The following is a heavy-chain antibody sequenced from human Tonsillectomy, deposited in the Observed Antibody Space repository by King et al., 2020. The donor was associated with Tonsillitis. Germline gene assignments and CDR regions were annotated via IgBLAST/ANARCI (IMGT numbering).Heavy chain of an antibody. J-gene: IGHJ4*02. CDR2: ISYDGSNK. D-gene: IGHD2-15*01. V-gene: IGHV3-30*18. Sequence: VQLVESGGGVVQPGRSLRLSCAASGFTFSSYGMHWVRQAPGKGLEWVAVISYDGSNKYYAASVKGRFTISRDNSKNTLYLQMNSLRAEDTAAYYCAKREGYWADYWGQGTLVTVSS. CDR3: AKREGYWADY. CDR1: GFTFSSYG.